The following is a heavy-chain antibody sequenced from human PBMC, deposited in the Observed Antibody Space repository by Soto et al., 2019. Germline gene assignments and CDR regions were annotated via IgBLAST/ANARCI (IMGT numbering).Heavy chain of an antibody. D-gene: IGHD6-19*01. J-gene: IGHJ4*02. CDR3: ARHVAGYSSGLDY. CDR2: IYYSGST. Sequence: SETLSLTCTVSGGSISSSIYYWGWIRQPPGKGLEWIGSIYYSGSTYYNPSLKSRVTISVDTSKNQFSLKLSSVTAADTAVYYCARHVAGYSSGLDYWGQGTLVTVSS. V-gene: IGHV4-39*01. CDR1: GGSISSSIYY.